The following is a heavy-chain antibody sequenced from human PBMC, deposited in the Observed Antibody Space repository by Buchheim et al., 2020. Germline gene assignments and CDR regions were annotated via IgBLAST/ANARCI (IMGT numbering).Heavy chain of an antibody. D-gene: IGHD6-13*01. J-gene: IGHJ6*03. V-gene: IGHV3-23*01. CDR1: GFTFSSYA. CDR2: ISGSGGST. CDR3: AKDPIGESSSWYYKYYYYYYMDV. Sequence: EVQLLESGGGLVQPGGSLRLSRAASGFTFSSYAMSWVRQAPGKGLEWVSAISGSGGSTYYADSVKGRFTISRDNSKNTLYLQMNSLRAEDTAVYYCAKDPIGESSSWYYKYYYYYYMDVWGKGTT.